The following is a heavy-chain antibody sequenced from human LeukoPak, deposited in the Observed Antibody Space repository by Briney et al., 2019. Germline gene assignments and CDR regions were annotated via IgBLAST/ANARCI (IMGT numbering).Heavy chain of an antibody. D-gene: IGHD5-18*01. V-gene: IGHV4-39*07. CDR1: GGSISTTSYN. CDR3: ASTTEGGYSYGSFYYYYMDV. CDR2: IYYSGRT. Sequence: PSETLSLTCTVSGGSISTTSYNWGWIRQPPGKGLEWIGSIYYSGRTYYNPSLKSRVTISVDTSKNRFSLKLSSVTAADTAVYYCASTTEGGYSYGSFYYYYMDVWGKGATVTISS. J-gene: IGHJ6*03.